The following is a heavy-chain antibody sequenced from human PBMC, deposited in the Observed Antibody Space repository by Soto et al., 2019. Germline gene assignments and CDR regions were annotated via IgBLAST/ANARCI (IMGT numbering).Heavy chain of an antibody. J-gene: IGHJ6*03. V-gene: IGHV1-18*01. Sequence: QVQLVQSGAEVKKPGASVKVSCKASGYSFTSHGISWVRQAPGQGLEWMAWISASNGDTNYAQKFQGRVTVTTDTSTSTGYAELRSLRSEDTAAYYCAGMVRGSNIDYYHHLDVWGRENKVTVSS. CDR2: ISASNGDT. CDR3: AGMVRGSNIDYYHHLDV. CDR1: GYSFTSHG. D-gene: IGHD3-10*01.